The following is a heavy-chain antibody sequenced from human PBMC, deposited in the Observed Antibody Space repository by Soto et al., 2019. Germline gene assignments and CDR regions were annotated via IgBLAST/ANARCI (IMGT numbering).Heavy chain of an antibody. V-gene: IGHV6-1*01. CDR2: TYYRSKWYS. CDR1: GDSVPSNSAL. D-gene: IGHD2-21*01. J-gene: IGHJ5*02. CDR3: VREIAPRGFDP. Sequence: SQTLSLTCAISGDSVPSNSALWNWIRQSPSRGLEWLGRTYYRSKWYSDYAVSVKGRITINPDTSKNQFSLQLDSVAPEDTAVYYCVREIAPRGFDPWGHGTLVTVSS.